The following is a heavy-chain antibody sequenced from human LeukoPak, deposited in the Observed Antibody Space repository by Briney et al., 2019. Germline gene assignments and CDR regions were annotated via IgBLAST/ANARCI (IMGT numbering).Heavy chain of an antibody. V-gene: IGHV4-59*08. J-gene: IGHJ6*03. CDR2: IYYSGST. D-gene: IGHD2-2*01. Sequence: SETLSLTCTVSGGSISSYYWNWIRQPPGKGLEWIGYIYYSGSTNYNPSLKSRVTISVDTSKNQFSLKLSSVTAADTAVYYCARGTEVPAAHYYYYYYMDVWGKGTTVTVSS. CDR3: ARGTEVPAAHYYYYYYMDV. CDR1: GGSISSYY.